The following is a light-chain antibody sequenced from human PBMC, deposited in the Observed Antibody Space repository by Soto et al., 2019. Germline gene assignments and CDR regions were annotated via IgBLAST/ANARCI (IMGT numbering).Light chain of an antibody. CDR1: QSISSY. CDR3: QHYNSYSEA. CDR2: GVS. Sequence: DIQMTQSPSSLSASVGDRVTITCRASQSISSYLNWYQQKPGKAPKLLIYGVSSLQSGVPSRFSGSGSGTDFTLTISSLQPDDFATYYCQHYNSYSEAFGQGTKVDI. J-gene: IGKJ1*01. V-gene: IGKV1-39*01.